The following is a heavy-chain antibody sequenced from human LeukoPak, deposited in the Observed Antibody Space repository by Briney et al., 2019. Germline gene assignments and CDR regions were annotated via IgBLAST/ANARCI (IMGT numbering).Heavy chain of an antibody. Sequence: PGGSLRLSCAASGFTFSSYSMNWVRQAPGKGLEWVSSISSSSSYIYYADSVKGRFTISRDNAKNSLYLQMNSLRAEDTAVYYCARVLQYYGILTGPIDYWGQGTLVTVSS. CDR2: ISSSSSYI. CDR1: GFTFSSYS. CDR3: ARVLQYYGILTGPIDY. D-gene: IGHD3-9*01. J-gene: IGHJ4*02. V-gene: IGHV3-21*01.